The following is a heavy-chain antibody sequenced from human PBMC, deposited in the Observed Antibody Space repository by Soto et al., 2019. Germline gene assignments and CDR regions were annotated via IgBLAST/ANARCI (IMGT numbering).Heavy chain of an antibody. Sequence: PGGSLRLSCAASGFTFSSYGMHWVRQAPGKGLEWVAVISYDGSNKYYAGSVKGRFTISRDNSKNTLYLQMNSLRAEDTAVYYCANLGHIQNPVFDYWGQGTLVTVSS. CDR3: ANLGHIQNPVFDY. D-gene: IGHD1-1*01. J-gene: IGHJ4*02. V-gene: IGHV3-30*18. CDR2: ISYDGSNK. CDR1: GFTFSSYG.